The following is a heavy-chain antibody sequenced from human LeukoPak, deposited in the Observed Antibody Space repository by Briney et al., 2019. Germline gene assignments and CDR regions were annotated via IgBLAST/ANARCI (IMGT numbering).Heavy chain of an antibody. Sequence: ASVKVSCKASGYTFTDYAVNWVRQAPGQGLEWMGWISGYNGHTKYAQKFQGRVTMTADTSTSTGYMELRSLRSDDTAVYYCATSGLAAAEGFDPWGQGTLVTVSS. CDR1: GYTFTDYA. D-gene: IGHD6-13*01. CDR2: ISGYNGHT. J-gene: IGHJ5*02. V-gene: IGHV1-18*01. CDR3: ATSGLAAAEGFDP.